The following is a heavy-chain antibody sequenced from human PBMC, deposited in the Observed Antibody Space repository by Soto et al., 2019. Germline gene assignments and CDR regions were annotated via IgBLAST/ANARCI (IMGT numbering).Heavy chain of an antibody. Sequence: GGSLRLSCASSGFTFSSCSMNWVRQAPGKGLEWVSFISGSGDTKYYADSVKGRFTVSRDNAKNSLYLQMSSLRDEDTAVYYCAKYCSSDVCFDYWGQGTLVTVSS. CDR3: AKYCSSDVCFDY. V-gene: IGHV3-48*02. CDR1: GFTFSSCS. J-gene: IGHJ4*02. D-gene: IGHD2-8*01. CDR2: ISGSGDTK.